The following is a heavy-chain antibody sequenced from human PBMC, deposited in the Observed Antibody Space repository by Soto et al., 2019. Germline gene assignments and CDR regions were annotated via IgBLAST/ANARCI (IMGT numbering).Heavy chain of an antibody. J-gene: IGHJ5*02. Sequence: SETLSLTCAVYGGSFSGYYWSWIRQPPGKGLEWIGEINHSGSTNYNPSLKSRVTISVDTSKNQFSLKLSSVTAADTAVYYCARVYWNSKGFWFDPWGQGTLVTVSS. D-gene: IGHD4-4*01. CDR1: GGSFSGYY. V-gene: IGHV4-34*01. CDR2: INHSGST. CDR3: ARVYWNSKGFWFDP.